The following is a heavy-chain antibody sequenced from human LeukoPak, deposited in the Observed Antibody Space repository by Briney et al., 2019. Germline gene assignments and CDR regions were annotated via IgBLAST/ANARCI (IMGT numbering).Heavy chain of an antibody. V-gene: IGHV3-74*01. CDR2: INTDGTVT. Sequence: PGGSLRLSCAASGFAFSKYGMLWGRQAPGKGLESGSRINTDGTVTTSADSVKGRFTVSRDNADNTMFLQMNSVRDEDAAVYYCATKQWLAPPPDSWGQGTPVTVSS. CDR1: GFAFSKYG. D-gene: IGHD6-19*01. J-gene: IGHJ4*02. CDR3: ATKQWLAPPPDS.